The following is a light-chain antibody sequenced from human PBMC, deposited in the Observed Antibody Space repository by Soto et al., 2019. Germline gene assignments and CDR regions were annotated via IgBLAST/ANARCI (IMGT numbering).Light chain of an antibody. V-gene: IGLV4-69*01. CDR2: LNSDGSH. J-gene: IGLJ2*01. CDR3: QTWGSGIVV. Sequence: QLVLTQSPSASASLGASVSLPCPLTRGHSNYAIAWHQQQSEKGPRYLMKLNSDGSHSKGDGIPDRFSGSSSGAERYLTISSLQSEDEADYYCQTWGSGIVVFGGGTKLTVL. CDR1: RGHSNYA.